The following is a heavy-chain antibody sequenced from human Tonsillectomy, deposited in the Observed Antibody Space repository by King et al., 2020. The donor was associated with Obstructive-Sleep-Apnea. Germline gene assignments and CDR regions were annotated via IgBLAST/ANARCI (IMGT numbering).Heavy chain of an antibody. D-gene: IGHD6-19*01. CDR3: ARDLGGWQWLPYGDLDY. CDR2: ISYDGSNK. CDR1: GFTFSSYA. J-gene: IGHJ4*02. V-gene: IGHV3-30*04. Sequence: VQLVESGGGVVQPGRSLRLSCAASGFTFSSYAMHWVRQAPGKGLEWVAVISYDGSNKYYADSVKGRFTISRDNSKNTLYLQMNSLRAEDTAVYYCARDLGGWQWLPYGDLDYWGQGTLVTVSS.